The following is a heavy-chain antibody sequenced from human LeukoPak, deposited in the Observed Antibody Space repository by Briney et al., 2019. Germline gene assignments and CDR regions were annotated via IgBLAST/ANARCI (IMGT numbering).Heavy chain of an antibody. V-gene: IGHV4-61*01. J-gene: IGHJ3*02. Sequence: SETLSLTCTVSGGSVSSGSYYWSWIRQPPGKGLEWIGYIYYSGSTNYNPSLKSRVTISVDTSKNQFSLKLSSVTAADTAVYYCARDLRCQLPGASRGCHGAFDIWGQGTMVTVSS. CDR2: IYYSGST. CDR3: ARDLRCQLPGASRGCHGAFDI. D-gene: IGHD2-2*01. CDR1: GGSVSSGSYY.